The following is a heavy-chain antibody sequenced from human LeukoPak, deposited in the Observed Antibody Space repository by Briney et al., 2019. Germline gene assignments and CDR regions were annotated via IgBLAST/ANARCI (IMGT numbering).Heavy chain of an antibody. CDR2: INPNSGGT. J-gene: IGHJ4*02. Sequence: EASVKVSCKASGYTFTGYYMHWVRQAPGQGLERTGWINPNSGGTNYAQKFQGRVTMTRDTSISTAYMELSRLRSDDTAVYYCASSSIAARLVYWGQGTLVTVSS. D-gene: IGHD6-6*01. CDR1: GYTFTGYY. CDR3: ASSSIAARLVY. V-gene: IGHV1-2*02.